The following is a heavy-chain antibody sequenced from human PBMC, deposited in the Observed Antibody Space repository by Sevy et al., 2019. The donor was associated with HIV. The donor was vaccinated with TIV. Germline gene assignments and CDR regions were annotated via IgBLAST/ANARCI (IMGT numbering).Heavy chain of an antibody. D-gene: IGHD2-15*01. J-gene: IGHJ6*02. CDR2: ISSSSSYI. CDR1: GFTFSSYS. CDR3: ARPSGAATDYYYYGMDV. Sequence: GGSLRLSCAASGFTFSSYSMNWVRQAPGKGLEWVSSISSSSSYIYYADSVKGRFTISRDNAKNSLYLRMNSLRAEDTAVYYCARPSGAATDYYYYGMDVWGQGTTVTVSS. V-gene: IGHV3-21*01.